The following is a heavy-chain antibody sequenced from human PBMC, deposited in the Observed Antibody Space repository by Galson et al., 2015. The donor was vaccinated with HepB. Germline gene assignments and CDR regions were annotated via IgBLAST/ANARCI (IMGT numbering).Heavy chain of an antibody. Sequence: SLRLSCAASGFTFSNYWMSWVRQSPGKGLEWVANIKQDGNEKYYVDSVKGRFTISRDNAKNSLYLQMNSLRAEDTAVYYCARGTYGSEIYYNGWYFQHWGQGTLVTVSS. D-gene: IGHD3-10*01. CDR2: IKQDGNEK. J-gene: IGHJ1*01. V-gene: IGHV3-7*03. CDR1: GFTFSNYW. CDR3: ARGTYGSEIYYNGWYFQH.